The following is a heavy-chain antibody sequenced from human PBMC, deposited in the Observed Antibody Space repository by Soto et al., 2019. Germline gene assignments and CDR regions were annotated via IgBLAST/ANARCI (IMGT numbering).Heavy chain of an antibody. D-gene: IGHD3-22*01. CDR3: ARDGEPYSSGYAYYYYGMDV. Sequence: GGSLRLSCAASGFTFSSYAMHWVRQAPGKGLEWVAVISYDGSNKYYADSVKGRFTISRDNSKNTLYLQMNSLRAEDTAVYYCARDGEPYSSGYAYYYYGMDVWGQGTTVTVSS. CDR1: GFTFSSYA. J-gene: IGHJ6*02. CDR2: ISYDGSNK. V-gene: IGHV3-30-3*01.